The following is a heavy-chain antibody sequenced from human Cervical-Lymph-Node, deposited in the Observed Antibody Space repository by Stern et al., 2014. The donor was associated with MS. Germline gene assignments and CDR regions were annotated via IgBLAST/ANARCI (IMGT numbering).Heavy chain of an antibody. CDR3: ARDEGADY. V-gene: IGHV1-46*01. CDR2: INPSAGNT. J-gene: IGHJ4*02. Sequence: VPLVESGAEMKKPGASVKVSCMASGYSFTSYFIIWVRQAPGQGLEWMGIINPSAGNTNYAQKFQGRVVMTSDTSTGTVYLELSSLRSEDTAVYYCARDEGADYWGQGTLVTVSS. CDR1: GYSFTSYF.